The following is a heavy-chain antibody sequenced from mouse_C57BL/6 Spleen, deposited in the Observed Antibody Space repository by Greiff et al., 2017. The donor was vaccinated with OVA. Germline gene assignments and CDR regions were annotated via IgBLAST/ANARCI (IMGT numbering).Heavy chain of an antibody. CDR1: GYTFTSYG. V-gene: IGHV1-81*01. CDR2: IYPRSGNT. Sequence: QVHVKQSGAELARPGASVKLSCKASGYTFTSYGISWVKQRTGQGLEWIGEIYPRSGNTYYNEKFKGKATLTADKSSSTAYMELRSLTSEDSAVYFCARRGYGYDDGSPFAYWGQGTLVTVSA. J-gene: IGHJ3*01. D-gene: IGHD2-2*01. CDR3: ARRGYGYDDGSPFAY.